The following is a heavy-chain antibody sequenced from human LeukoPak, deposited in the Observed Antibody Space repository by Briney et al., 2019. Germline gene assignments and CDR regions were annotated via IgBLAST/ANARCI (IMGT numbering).Heavy chain of an antibody. V-gene: IGHV4-34*01. J-gene: IGHJ3*02. Sequence: PSETLSLTCAVYGGSFSVYYWSWIRQPPGKGLEWIGEINHSGSTNYNPSLKSRVTISVDTSKNQFSLKLSSVTAADTAVYYCARGQRGAFDIWGQGTMLTVSS. CDR2: INHSGST. D-gene: IGHD3-10*01. CDR3: ARGQRGAFDI. CDR1: GGSFSVYY.